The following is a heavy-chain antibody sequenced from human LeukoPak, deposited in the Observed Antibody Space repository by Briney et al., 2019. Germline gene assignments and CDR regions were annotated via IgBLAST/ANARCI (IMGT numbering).Heavy chain of an antibody. CDR1: GFTFDDYG. Sequence: PGGSLRLSCAASGFTFDDYGMSWVRQAPGKGLEWVSGINWNGGSTGYADSVKGRFTISRDNAKNSLYLQMNSLRAEDTALYYCSTTVVTGVDYWGQGTLVTVSS. CDR3: STTVVTGVDY. J-gene: IGHJ4*02. D-gene: IGHD4-23*01. V-gene: IGHV3-20*04. CDR2: INWNGGST.